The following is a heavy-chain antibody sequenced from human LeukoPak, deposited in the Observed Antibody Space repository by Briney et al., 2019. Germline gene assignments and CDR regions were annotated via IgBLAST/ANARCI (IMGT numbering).Heavy chain of an antibody. CDR2: IYYSGST. CDR3: ARVNYYDSSGYYGNLDY. V-gene: IGHV4-39*01. J-gene: IGHJ4*02. Sequence: PSETLSLTCTVSGGSISSSSYYWGWIRQPPGKGLKWIGSIYYSGSTYYNPSLKSRVTISVDTSKNQFSLKLSSVTAADTAVYYCARVNYYDSSGYYGNLDYWGQGTLVTVSS. CDR1: GGSISSSSYY. D-gene: IGHD3-22*01.